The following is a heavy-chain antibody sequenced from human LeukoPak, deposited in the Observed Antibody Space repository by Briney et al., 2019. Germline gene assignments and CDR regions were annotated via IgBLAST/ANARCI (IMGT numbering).Heavy chain of an antibody. Sequence: ASVKVSCKASGYTFTDPYMHWVRQAPGQGLEWVGWINPNSGDTYYAQNFQGRVTMTRDKSINTAYMEVSRLTSDDTAVYYCARVYCGGDCGPIDCWGQGTLVTVSS. V-gene: IGHV1-2*02. D-gene: IGHD2-21*02. CDR1: GYTFTDPY. CDR2: INPNSGDT. CDR3: ARVYCGGDCGPIDC. J-gene: IGHJ4*02.